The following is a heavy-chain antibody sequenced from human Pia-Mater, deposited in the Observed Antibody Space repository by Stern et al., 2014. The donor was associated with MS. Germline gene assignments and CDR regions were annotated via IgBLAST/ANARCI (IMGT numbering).Heavy chain of an antibody. CDR2: ISSSRSNI. D-gene: IGHD3-10*01. CDR1: GFTFSSYS. CDR3: ARDQSGFYFDY. V-gene: IGHV3-21*01. J-gene: IGHJ4*02. Sequence: EVQLVESGGGLVKPGGSLRLSCAASGFTFSSYSMNWVRQAPGKGLERVSSISSSRSNIYYADSVKGGFTISSDNDKNSLYLQMNSLRAEDTALYYCARDQSGFYFDYWGQGTLVTVSS.